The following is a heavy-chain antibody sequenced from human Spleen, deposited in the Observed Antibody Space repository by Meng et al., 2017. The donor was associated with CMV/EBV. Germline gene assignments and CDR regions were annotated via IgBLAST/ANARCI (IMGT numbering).Heavy chain of an antibody. Sequence: SETLSLTCTVSGYSITRGYYWGWIRQPPGKGLEYIGNIYQSGSGSTFYNPSLKSRVTLSVDTSKNQFSLKLSSVTAADTAVYYCARRPVDNCTNGVCWADGDYWGQGTLVTVSS. J-gene: IGHJ4*02. CDR1: GYSITRGYY. CDR2: IYQSGSGST. CDR3: ARRPVDNCTNGVCWADGDY. D-gene: IGHD2-8*01. V-gene: IGHV4-38-2*02.